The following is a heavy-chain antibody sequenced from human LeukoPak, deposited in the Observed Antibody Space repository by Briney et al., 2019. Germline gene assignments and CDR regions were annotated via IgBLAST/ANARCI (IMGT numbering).Heavy chain of an antibody. Sequence: PSETLSLTCNVSGGSISSYYWSWIRQPPGKGLEWIGYIYYSGTTNYNPSLKSRVTISIDTSKNQFSLKLTPVTAADTAVYYCARGGSMAAADWGQGTLVTVSS. J-gene: IGHJ4*02. CDR1: GGSISSYY. CDR3: ARGGSMAAAD. V-gene: IGHV4-59*01. CDR2: IYYSGTT. D-gene: IGHD6-13*01.